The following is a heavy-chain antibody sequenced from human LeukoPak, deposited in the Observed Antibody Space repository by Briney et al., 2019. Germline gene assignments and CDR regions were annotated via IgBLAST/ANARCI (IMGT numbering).Heavy chain of an antibody. V-gene: IGHV3-7*01. CDR3: ARDLRPGRDRRLLGWDY. Sequence: GGSLRLSCAAPGFTFNRYWMSWVRQAPGKGLDWGANINQDGSEKYYVDFVKGRFTISRDNARNSLFLQMNSLRAEDTAMYYCARDLRPGRDRRLLGWDYWGQGTLVTVSS. D-gene: IGHD3-10*01. J-gene: IGHJ4*02. CDR2: INQDGSEK. CDR1: GFTFNRYW.